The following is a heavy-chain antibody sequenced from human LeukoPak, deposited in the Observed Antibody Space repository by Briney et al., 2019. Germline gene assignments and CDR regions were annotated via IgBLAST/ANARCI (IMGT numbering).Heavy chain of an antibody. CDR3: ARGLELGY. CDR2: MNPNSGNT. J-gene: IGHJ4*02. V-gene: IGHV1-8*01. CDR1: GYTFTSYD. D-gene: IGHD3-3*02. Sequence: ASVKVSCKASGYTFTSYDINWVRQAPGQGPEWMGWMNPNSGNTGYAQNFQGRVTMTRDTSITTAYMELSSLRSEDTAVYYCARGLELGYWGQGTLVTVSS.